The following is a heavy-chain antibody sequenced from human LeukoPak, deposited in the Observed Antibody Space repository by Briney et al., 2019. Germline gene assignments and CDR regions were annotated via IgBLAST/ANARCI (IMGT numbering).Heavy chain of an antibody. CDR1: KFTFGSFW. J-gene: IGHJ6*02. CDR2: INPDASDT. D-gene: IGHD2-15*01. Sequence: GGSLRLFCTASKFTFGSFWMNWVRLVPGKGLLWVSRINPDASDTEYADSVKGRFTVSRDNARNTLYLEMRSLRVQDSGLYYCARVRNGYSSGLDVWGPGTWVTVSS. V-gene: IGHV3-74*01. CDR3: ARVRNGYSSGLDV.